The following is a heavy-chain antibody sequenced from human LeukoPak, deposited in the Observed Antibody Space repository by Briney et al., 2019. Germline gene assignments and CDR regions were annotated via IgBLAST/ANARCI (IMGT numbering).Heavy chain of an antibody. V-gene: IGHV3-49*04. Sequence: GGSLRLSCAASGFTFSSYSMNWVRQAPGKGLEWVGFIRSKAYGGTTEYAASVKGGFTISRDDSKSIAYLQMNSLKTEDTAVYYCTRAVRDIVVVPAAAYYYYYMDVWGKGTTVTVSS. CDR1: GFTFSSYS. CDR2: IRSKAYGGTT. J-gene: IGHJ6*03. CDR3: TRAVRDIVVVPAAAYYYYYMDV. D-gene: IGHD2-2*01.